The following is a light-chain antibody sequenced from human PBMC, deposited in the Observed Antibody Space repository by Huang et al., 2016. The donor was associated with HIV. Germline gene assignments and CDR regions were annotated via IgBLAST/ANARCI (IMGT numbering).Light chain of an antibody. V-gene: IGKV3-11*01. CDR3: QQRSNWPPLT. CDR1: QSVSKY. CDR2: DAS. Sequence: EIVLTQSPATLSLSPGERATLSCRASQSVSKYLAWYQQKPGEAPRLLIYDASNRATVIPARFSGSGSGTDFTLTINSLEPEDSAVYYCQQRSNWPPLTFGGGTKVEI. J-gene: IGKJ4*01.